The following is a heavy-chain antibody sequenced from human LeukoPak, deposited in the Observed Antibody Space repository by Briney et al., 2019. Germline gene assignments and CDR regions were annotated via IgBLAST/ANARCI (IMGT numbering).Heavy chain of an antibody. J-gene: IGHJ6*02. Sequence: GGSLRLSCAASGFTFSGSAMHWVRQASGKGLEWVGRIRSRANSYATAYAASVKGRFTISRDDSKNTAYLQMNSLKTEDTAVYYCTRRDIDDYYYGMDVWGQGTTVTVSS. CDR3: TRRDIDDYYYGMDV. CDR2: IRSRANSYAT. CDR1: GFTFSGSA. D-gene: IGHD3-9*01. V-gene: IGHV3-73*01.